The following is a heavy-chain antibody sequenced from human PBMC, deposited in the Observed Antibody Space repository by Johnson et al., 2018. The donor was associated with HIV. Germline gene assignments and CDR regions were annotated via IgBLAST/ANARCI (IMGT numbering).Heavy chain of an antibody. CDR2: IKQDGSEK. CDR3: AIDTSGDGSPDAFDV. Sequence: VQLVESGGDLVQPGGSLRLSCAASGFTFTNYWMSWVRQAPGKGLEWVANIKQDGSEKYYVDSVKGRFTISRDNAKNSLYLQMNSLRAEDTAVYYCAIDTSGDGSPDAFDVWGQGTMVTVSS. CDR1: GFTFTNYW. J-gene: IGHJ3*01. D-gene: IGHD1-26*01. V-gene: IGHV3-7*03.